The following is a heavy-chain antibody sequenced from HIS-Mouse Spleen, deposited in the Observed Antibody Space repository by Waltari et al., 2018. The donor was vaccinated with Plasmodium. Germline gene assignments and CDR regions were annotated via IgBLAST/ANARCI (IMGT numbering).Heavy chain of an antibody. CDR3: ARGMKSSSSAFDI. V-gene: IGHV3-53*01. J-gene: IGHJ3*02. Sequence: EVQLVESGGGLIQPGGSLRLACAASGFTVSSKYMSWVRKAPGKGLEWVSVIYSGGSTYYADSVKGRFTISRDNSKNTLYLQMNSLRAEDTAVYYCARGMKSSSSAFDIWGQGTMVTVSS. D-gene: IGHD6-6*01. CDR1: GFTVSSKY. CDR2: IYSGGST.